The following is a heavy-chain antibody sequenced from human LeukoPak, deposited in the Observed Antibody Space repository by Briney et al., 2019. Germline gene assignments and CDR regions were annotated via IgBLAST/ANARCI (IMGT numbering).Heavy chain of an antibody. J-gene: IGHJ4*02. D-gene: IGHD1-26*01. Sequence: PGGSLRLSCAASGFTFSSHGMNWVRQAPGKGLEWVSGIRGDGVTTYYADSVKGRFTISRDNSKNSLYLQMNSLRVEDTAVYYCARRIVGPSSGGDYWGQGTPVTVSS. CDR1: GFTFSSHG. CDR2: IRGDGVTT. V-gene: IGHV3-23*01. CDR3: ARRIVGPSSGGDY.